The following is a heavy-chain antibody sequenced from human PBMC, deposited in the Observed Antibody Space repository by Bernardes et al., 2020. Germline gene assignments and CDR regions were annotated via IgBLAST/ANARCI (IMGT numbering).Heavy chain of an antibody. CDR2: ISGSGDSP. CDR1: GFTFRGYA. J-gene: IGHJ5*02. V-gene: IGHV3-23*01. D-gene: IGHD3-3*01. Sequence: VESLSLFCAASGFTFRGYAMSWVRQAPGPGLEWVSSISGSGDSPYYADSVKGRFTISSDNSKNTLYLHMNSLRAEDTALSYCAKDLSNYDFWSGHPPNNWCDPWSQGTLITDTS. CDR3: AKDLSNYDFWSGHPPNNWCDP.